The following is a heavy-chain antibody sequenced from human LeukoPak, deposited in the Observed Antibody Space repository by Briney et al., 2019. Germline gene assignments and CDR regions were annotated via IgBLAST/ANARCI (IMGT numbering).Heavy chain of an antibody. CDR2: IYYSGST. Sequence: SQTLSLTCTVSGGSISSGDYYWSWIRQPPGKGLEWIGYIYYSGSTYYNPSLKSRVTISVDTSKNQFSLKLSSVTAADTAVYYCARDSRHDYGDYRVLGAFDIWGQGTMVTVSS. J-gene: IGHJ3*02. V-gene: IGHV4-30-4*08. CDR1: GGSISSGDYY. CDR3: ARDSRHDYGDYRVLGAFDI. D-gene: IGHD4-17*01.